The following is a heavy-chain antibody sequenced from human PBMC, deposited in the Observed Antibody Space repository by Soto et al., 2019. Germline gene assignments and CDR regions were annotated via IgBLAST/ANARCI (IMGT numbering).Heavy chain of an antibody. V-gene: IGHV4-59*01. CDR2: IYYSGST. Sequence: ASETLSLTCTGSCGSISGYYWSWIRQPPGKGLEWIGNIYYSGSTNYKPSLKSRVTISVDTSKNQFSLKLSSVTAADTAVYYCASSAPDYYYDSSGFDNWGQGALVTVSS. J-gene: IGHJ4*02. CDR3: ASSAPDYYYDSSGFDN. CDR1: CGSISGYY. D-gene: IGHD3-22*01.